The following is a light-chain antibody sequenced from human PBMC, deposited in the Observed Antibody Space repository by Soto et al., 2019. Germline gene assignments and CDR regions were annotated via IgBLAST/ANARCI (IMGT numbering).Light chain of an antibody. Sequence: QSALIQPASVSGSPGQSITISCTGTSSDVGGYNYVSWYQQHPDKAPQLMIYDVSNRPSGISDSFSGSKSGNTASLTISGLQAEDEADYYCSSYTHTNTLVFGGGTKLTVL. CDR3: SSYTHTNTLV. CDR2: DVS. J-gene: IGLJ2*01. V-gene: IGLV2-14*03. CDR1: SSDVGGYNY.